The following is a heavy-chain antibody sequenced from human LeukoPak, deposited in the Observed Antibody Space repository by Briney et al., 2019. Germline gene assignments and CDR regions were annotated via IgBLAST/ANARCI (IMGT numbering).Heavy chain of an antibody. CDR3: ARFSTIAMAGTAAFDI. CDR1: GGSISSYY. J-gene: IGHJ3*02. V-gene: IGHV4-59*08. Sequence: SSETLSLTCTVSGGSISSYYWSWIRQPPGKGLEWIGYIYYSGSTNYNPSLKSRVTISVDTSKNQFSLKLTSVTAADTAVYYCARFSTIAMAGTAAFDIWGQGTMVTVSS. D-gene: IGHD6-19*01. CDR2: IYYSGST.